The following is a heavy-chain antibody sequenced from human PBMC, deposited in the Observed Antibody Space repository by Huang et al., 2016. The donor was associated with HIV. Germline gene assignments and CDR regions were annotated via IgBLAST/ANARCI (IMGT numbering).Heavy chain of an antibody. V-gene: IGHV4-61*09. Sequence: QIHLQESGPGLVKPSQTLSLTCTVSGASVSSGTSYWSWVRQPAGRGLEWIGHIFTKGGSTSNPSLKSRVALSLNTSKNHVSLKLTSVTAADTAVYFCARGWLGGKSGEDSFDIWGQGTVVTVSS. CDR3: ARGWLGGKSGEDSFDI. CDR1: GASVSSGTSY. J-gene: IGHJ3*02. D-gene: IGHD2-15*01. CDR2: IFTKGGS.